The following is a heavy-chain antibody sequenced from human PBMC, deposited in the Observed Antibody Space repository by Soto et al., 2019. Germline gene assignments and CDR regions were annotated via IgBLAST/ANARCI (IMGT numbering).Heavy chain of an antibody. Sequence: QVQLQQWGAGLLKPSETLSLTCAVYGGSFSGYYWSWIRQPPGKGLEWIGEINHSGSTNYNPSLKSLVTISVDTSKNQFSLKLSSVTAADTAVYYCASPAYYYGYSYYYMDVWGKGTTVTVSS. CDR1: GGSFSGYY. D-gene: IGHD3-10*01. CDR3: ASPAYYYGYSYYYMDV. V-gene: IGHV4-34*01. J-gene: IGHJ6*03. CDR2: INHSGST.